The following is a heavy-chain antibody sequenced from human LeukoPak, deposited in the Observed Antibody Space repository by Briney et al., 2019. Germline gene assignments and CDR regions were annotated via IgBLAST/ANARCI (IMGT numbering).Heavy chain of an antibody. CDR3: ARGWNSKFDY. CDR1: GFTFSSYA. Sequence: PGGSLRLSCAASGFTFSSYAMHWVRQAPGKGLKWVSVIYSGGSTYYADSVKGRFTISRDNSKNTLYLQMNSLRAEDTAVYYCARGWNSKFDYWGQGTLVTVSS. J-gene: IGHJ4*02. CDR2: IYSGGST. V-gene: IGHV3-53*01. D-gene: IGHD6-13*01.